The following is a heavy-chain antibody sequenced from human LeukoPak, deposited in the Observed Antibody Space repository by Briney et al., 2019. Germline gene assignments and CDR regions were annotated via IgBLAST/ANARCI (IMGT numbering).Heavy chain of an antibody. D-gene: IGHD5-18*01. J-gene: IGHJ4*02. Sequence: PGGSLRLSCAASGFTFSSFWMTWVRQAPGKGLEWVANIKQDGSEEHYVDSVKGRFIISRDNAENSLYLQMNSLRVEDTAFYYCARDLAYSRLDYWGQGMLVTVSS. CDR3: ARDLAYSRLDY. CDR1: GFTFSSFW. V-gene: IGHV3-7*01. CDR2: IKQDGSEE.